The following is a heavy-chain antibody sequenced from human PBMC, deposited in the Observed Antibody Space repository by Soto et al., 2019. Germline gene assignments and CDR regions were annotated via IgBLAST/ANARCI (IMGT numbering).Heavy chain of an antibody. CDR3: ARVSREYSSSSYRFDY. D-gene: IGHD6-6*01. CDR2: MNPNSGNT. J-gene: IGHJ4*02. Sequence: QVRLVQSGAEVKKPGASVKVSCKASGYTFTSYDINWVRQATGQGLEWMGWMNPNSGNTGYAQKFQGRVTMTRNTSISTAYMELSSLRSEDTAVYYCARVSREYSSSSYRFDYWGQGTLVTVSS. V-gene: IGHV1-8*01. CDR1: GYTFTSYD.